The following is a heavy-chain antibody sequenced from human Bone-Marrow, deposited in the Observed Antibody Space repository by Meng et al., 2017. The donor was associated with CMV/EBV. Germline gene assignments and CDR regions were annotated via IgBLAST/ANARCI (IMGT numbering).Heavy chain of an antibody. V-gene: IGHV1-69*05. CDR1: GGTFSSYA. CDR2: IIPIFGTA. J-gene: IGHJ5*02. D-gene: IGHD2-2*01. CDR3: ARDKAYCSSTSCYLGSWFDP. Sequence: SVKVSCKASGGTFSSYAISWVRQAPGQGLEWMGGIIPIFGTANYAQKFQGRVTITTDESTSTAYMELSSLRSEDTAVYYCARDKAYCSSTSCYLGSWFDPWGQGTLVTVPS.